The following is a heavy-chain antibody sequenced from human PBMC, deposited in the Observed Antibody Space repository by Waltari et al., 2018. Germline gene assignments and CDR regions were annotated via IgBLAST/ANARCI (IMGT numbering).Heavy chain of an antibody. CDR2: ISGSGGNT. Sequence: EVQLLESGGGLVQPGGSLRLSWAASGFPFSSYALSWVRQAPGKGLEWVSDISGSGGNTYYAESVKGRFTISRDNSKNTLYVQMNSLRVEDTAVYYCARVKDGRGWFLYYGMDVWGQGTSVTVSS. D-gene: IGHD6-19*01. J-gene: IGHJ6*02. CDR1: GFPFSSYA. CDR3: ARVKDGRGWFLYYGMDV. V-gene: IGHV3-23*01.